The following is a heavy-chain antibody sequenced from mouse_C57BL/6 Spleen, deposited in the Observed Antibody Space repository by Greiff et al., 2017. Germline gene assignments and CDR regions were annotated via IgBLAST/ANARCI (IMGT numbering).Heavy chain of an antibody. CDR3: ARNWDDAMDY. Sequence: QVQLQQSGAELVKPGASVKLSCKASGYTFTSYWMHWVKQRPGQGLEWIGMIHPNSGSTNYNEKFKSKATLTVDKSSSTAYMQLSSLTSEDSAVYYCARNWDDAMDYWGQGTSVTVSS. J-gene: IGHJ4*01. V-gene: IGHV1-64*01. D-gene: IGHD4-1*01. CDR1: GYTFTSYW. CDR2: IHPNSGST.